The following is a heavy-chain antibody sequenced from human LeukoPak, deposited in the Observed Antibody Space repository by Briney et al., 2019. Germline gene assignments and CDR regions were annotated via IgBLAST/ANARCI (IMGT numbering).Heavy chain of an antibody. CDR1: GFTFSSYG. J-gene: IGHJ6*02. V-gene: IGHV3-30*19. CDR2: ISYDGSNK. Sequence: QPGRSLRLSCAASGFTFSSYGMHWVRQAPGKGLECVAVISYDGSNKYYADSVKGRFTISRDNSKNTLYLQMNSLRAEDTAVYYCARGSGYYYYYYYGMDVWGQGTTVTVSS. CDR3: ARGSGYYYYYYYGMDV. D-gene: IGHD3-22*01.